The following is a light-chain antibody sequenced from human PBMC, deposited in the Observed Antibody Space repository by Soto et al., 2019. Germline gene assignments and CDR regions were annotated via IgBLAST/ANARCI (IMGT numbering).Light chain of an antibody. Sequence: DIVMTQSPDSLAVSLGERATINCKSSQSVLSTSNHKNYLAWYKQKPGQPPKVLIYWASTRESAVPARFTVSGSGTDFTLTISSLQAEDVAVYYCQQYYSTPLTFGGGTKVEIK. CDR3: QQYYSTPLT. CDR1: QSVLSTSNHKNY. J-gene: IGKJ4*01. CDR2: WAS. V-gene: IGKV4-1*01.